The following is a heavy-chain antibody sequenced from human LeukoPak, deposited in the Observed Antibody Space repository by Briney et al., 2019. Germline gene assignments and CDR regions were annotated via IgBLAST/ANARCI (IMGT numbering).Heavy chain of an antibody. Sequence: ASVKVSCKASGGTFSSYAISWVRQAPGQGLEWMGWINPNSGGTNYAQKFQGRVTLTRDTSISTAYMELSRLRSDDTAVYYCARDRALSVVPAAMADYWGQGTLVTVSS. J-gene: IGHJ4*02. D-gene: IGHD2-2*01. CDR3: ARDRALSVVPAAMADY. CDR1: GGTFSSYA. CDR2: INPNSGGT. V-gene: IGHV1-2*02.